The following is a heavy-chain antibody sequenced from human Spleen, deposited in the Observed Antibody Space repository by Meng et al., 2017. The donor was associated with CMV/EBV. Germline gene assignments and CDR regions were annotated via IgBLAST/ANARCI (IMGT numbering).Heavy chain of an antibody. CDR3: ARRYCTGGSCYPDY. V-gene: IGHV1-2*02. CDR1: GYTFTGYY. D-gene: IGHD2-15*01. Sequence: ASVKVSCKASGYTFTGYYMHWVRQAPGQGLEWMGWINPNSGGTNYAQKFQGRVTLTRDTSISTVYLEVSRLISDDTAVYYCARRYCTGGSCYPDYWGPGTLVTVSS. CDR2: INPNSGGT. J-gene: IGHJ4*02.